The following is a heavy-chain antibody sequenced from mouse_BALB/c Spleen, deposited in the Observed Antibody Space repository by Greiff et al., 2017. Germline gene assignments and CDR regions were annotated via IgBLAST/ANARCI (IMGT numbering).Heavy chain of an antibody. V-gene: IGHV1-4*01. D-gene: IGHD3-2*02. CDR1: GYTFTSYT. Sequence: VQLVESGAELARPGASVKMSCKASGYTFTSYTMHWVKQRPGQGLEWIGYINPSSGYTNYNQKFKDKATLTADKSSSTAYMQLSSLTSEDSAVYYCARGGRLPMDYWGQGTSVTVSS. J-gene: IGHJ4*01. CDR2: INPSSGYT. CDR3: ARGGRLPMDY.